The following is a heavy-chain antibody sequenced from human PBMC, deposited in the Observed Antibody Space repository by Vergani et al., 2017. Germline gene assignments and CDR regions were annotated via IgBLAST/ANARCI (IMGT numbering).Heavy chain of an antibody. CDR1: GGSFSGYY. V-gene: IGHV4-34*01. Sequence: QVQLQQWGAGLLKPSETLSLTCAVYGGSFSGYYWSWIRQPPGKGLEWIGEINHSGSTNYNPSLKSRVTISVDTSKNQFSLKLSSVTAADTAVYYCARGVPYDGSGSYYFDYWGQGTLVTVSS. CDR2: INHSGST. J-gene: IGHJ4*02. CDR3: ARGVPYDGSGSYYFDY. D-gene: IGHD3-10*01.